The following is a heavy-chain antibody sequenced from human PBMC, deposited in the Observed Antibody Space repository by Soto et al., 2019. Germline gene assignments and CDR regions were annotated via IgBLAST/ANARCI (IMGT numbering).Heavy chain of an antibody. J-gene: IGHJ6*03. V-gene: IGHV3-23*01. Sequence: EVQLLESGGDLVQPGGSLRLSCAASGFTFSSYAMSWVRQAPGKGLEWVSTISGSGGSTYYADSVKGRFTISRDNSKNTLYLQMNSLRAEDTAVYYCAKTEAAGSGRYYYYYMDVWGKGTTVTVSS. D-gene: IGHD6-13*01. CDR3: AKTEAAGSGRYYYYYMDV. CDR2: ISGSGGST. CDR1: GFTFSSYA.